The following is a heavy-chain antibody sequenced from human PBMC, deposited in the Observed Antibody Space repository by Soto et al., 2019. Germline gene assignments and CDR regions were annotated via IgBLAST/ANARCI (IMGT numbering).Heavy chain of an antibody. CDR2: ISGSGGST. CDR3: AKDYSSSWANWFDP. Sequence: GGSLRLSCAASGFTFSSYAMSWVRQAPGKGLEWVSAISGSGGSTYYADSVKGRFTISRDNSKNTLYLQMNSLRAEDTAVCYCAKDYSSSWANWFDPWGQGTLVTVSS. V-gene: IGHV3-23*01. J-gene: IGHJ5*02. D-gene: IGHD6-13*01. CDR1: GFTFSSYA.